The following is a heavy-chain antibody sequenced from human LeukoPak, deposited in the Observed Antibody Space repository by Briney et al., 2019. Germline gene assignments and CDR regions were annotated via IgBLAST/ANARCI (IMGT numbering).Heavy chain of an antibody. CDR1: GYSFTSYW. Sequence: GESLKISCKGSGYSFTSYWIGWVRQMPGKGLEWMGIIYPGDSDTRYSPSFQGQVTISADKSISTAYLQWSSLKASDTAMYYCARLDVVVVAATETPDAFDIWGQGTMVTVSS. CDR2: IYPGDSDT. J-gene: IGHJ3*02. CDR3: ARLDVVVVAATETPDAFDI. D-gene: IGHD2-15*01. V-gene: IGHV5-51*01.